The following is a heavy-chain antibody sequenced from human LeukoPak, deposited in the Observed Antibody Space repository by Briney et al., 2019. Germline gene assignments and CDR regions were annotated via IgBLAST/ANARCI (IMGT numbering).Heavy chain of an antibody. J-gene: IGHJ5*02. CDR2: INHSGST. V-gene: IGHV4-34*01. D-gene: IGHD2-2*01. CDR1: GGSFSGYY. CDR3: ARGDGRCSSTSCYRYWFDP. Sequence: SETLSLTCAVYGGSFSGYYWSWIRQPPGEGLEWIGEINHSGSTNYNPSLKSRVTISVDTSKNQFSLKLSSVTAADTAVYYCARGDGRCSSTSCYRYWFDPWGQGTLVTVSS.